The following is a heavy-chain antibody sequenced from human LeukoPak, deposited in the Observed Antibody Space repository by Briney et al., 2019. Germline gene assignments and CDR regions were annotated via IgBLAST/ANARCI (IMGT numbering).Heavy chain of an antibody. CDR1: GGTFSSYA. Sequence: SVKVSCKASGGTFSSYAISWVRQAPGQGLEWMGGIIPIFGTANYAQKFQGRVTITADQSTSTAYMELSSLRSEDTAVYYCARSLIDYGGSYDAFDIWGQGTMVTISS. V-gene: IGHV1-69*01. CDR3: ARSLIDYGGSYDAFDI. D-gene: IGHD4-23*01. CDR2: IIPIFGTA. J-gene: IGHJ3*02.